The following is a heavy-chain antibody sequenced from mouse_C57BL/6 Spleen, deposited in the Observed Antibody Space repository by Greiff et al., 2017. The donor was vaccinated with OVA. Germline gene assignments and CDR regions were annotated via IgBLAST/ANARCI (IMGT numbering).Heavy chain of an antibody. V-gene: IGHV1-18*01. CDR2: INPNNGGT. CDR3: ARRNYGNYLPYFDY. D-gene: IGHD2-1*01. CDR1: GYTFTDYN. Sequence: VQLQQSGPELVKPGASVKIPCKASGYTFTDYNMDWVKQSHGKSLEWIGDINPNNGGTIYNQKFKGKATLTVDKSSSTAYMELRSLTSEDTAVYYCARRNYGNYLPYFDYWGQGTTLTVSS. J-gene: IGHJ2*01.